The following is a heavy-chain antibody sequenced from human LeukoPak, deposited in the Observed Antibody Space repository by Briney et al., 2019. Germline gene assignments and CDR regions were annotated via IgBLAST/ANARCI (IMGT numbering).Heavy chain of an antibody. CDR1: GFTFSTYW. J-gene: IGHJ4*02. CDR2: IKQDGSEK. V-gene: IGHV3-7*01. CDR3: ARDSAGNDY. Sequence: GGSLRLSCEASGFTFSTYWMSWVRQAPGKGLEWVANIKQDGSEKYYVDSVKGRFTNSRDNGKNSLYLQMNSLRAEDTAMYYCARDSAGNDYWGQGTLVTVSS. D-gene: IGHD6-13*01.